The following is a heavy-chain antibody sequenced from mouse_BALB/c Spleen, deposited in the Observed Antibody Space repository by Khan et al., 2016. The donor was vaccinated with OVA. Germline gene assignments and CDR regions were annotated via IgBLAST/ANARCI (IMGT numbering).Heavy chain of an antibody. Sequence: VQLQQSGAEFVKPGASVKLSCTASGFNIKDTYMHWINQRPQQGLVWIGRIDPANGNVKYDPNFQDKATIAADASSKPANLQLSSLTSADTAVYYCTRGAYNGLFAYWGQGTLVTVSA. J-gene: IGHJ3*01. CDR2: IDPANGNV. CDR1: GFNIKDTY. D-gene: IGHD2-10*01. CDR3: TRGAYNGLFAY. V-gene: IGHV14-3*02.